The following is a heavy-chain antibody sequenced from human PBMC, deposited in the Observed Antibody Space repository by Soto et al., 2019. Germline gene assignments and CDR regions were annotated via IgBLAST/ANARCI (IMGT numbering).Heavy chain of an antibody. J-gene: IGHJ3*02. Sequence: ASVKVSCKGSGNTFTYVYLHWVRQAPGQGLEWMGWINPNSGGTNYAQKFQGWVTMTRDTSTSTVYMELSSLRSEDTAVYYCARGEKIAVAGKLSVFDIWGQGTMVTVSS. V-gene: IGHV1-2*04. CDR2: INPNSGGT. CDR3: ARGEKIAVAGKLSVFDI. D-gene: IGHD6-19*01. CDR1: GNTFTYVY.